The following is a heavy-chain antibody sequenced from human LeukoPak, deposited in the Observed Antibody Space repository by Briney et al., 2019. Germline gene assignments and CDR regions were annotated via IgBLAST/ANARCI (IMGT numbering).Heavy chain of an antibody. CDR3: ASYMWPPKTEIDY. CDR1: GGSISSSSYY. J-gene: IGHJ4*02. Sequence: SETLSLTCTVSGGSISSSSYYWGWIRQPPGKGLEWIGSIYYSGSTYYNPSLKSRVTISVDTSKNQFSLKLSSVTAADTAVYYCASYMWPPKTEIDYWGQGTLVTVSS. CDR2: IYYSGST. V-gene: IGHV4-39*01. D-gene: IGHD1-14*01.